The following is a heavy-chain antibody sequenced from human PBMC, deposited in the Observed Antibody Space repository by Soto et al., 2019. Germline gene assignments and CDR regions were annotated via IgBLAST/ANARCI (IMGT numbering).Heavy chain of an antibody. D-gene: IGHD4-17*01. V-gene: IGHV3-30-3*01. CDR3: ARDPRSGGDYVNWLDP. Sequence: QVQLVESGGGVVQPGRSLRLSCAASGFTFSSYAMHRVRQAPGKGLEWVAVISYDGSNKYYADSVKGRFTISRDNSKNTLYLQMHSLRAEDTAVYSCARDPRSGGDYVNWLDPWGQGTLVTVSS. CDR1: GFTFSSYA. CDR2: ISYDGSNK. J-gene: IGHJ5*02.